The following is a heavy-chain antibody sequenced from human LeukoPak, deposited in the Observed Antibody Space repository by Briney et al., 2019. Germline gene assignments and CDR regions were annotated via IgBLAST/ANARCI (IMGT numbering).Heavy chain of an antibody. D-gene: IGHD1-26*01. CDR1: GFTFNNYA. Sequence: GGSLRLSCAASGFTFNNYAMNWVRQAPGKGLEWVSVIYSGGSTYYADSVKGRFTISRDNSKNTLYLQMNSLRAEDTTVYYCARDGGPIVGAPPSFDYWGQGTLVTVSS. CDR3: ARDGGPIVGAPPSFDY. J-gene: IGHJ4*02. CDR2: IYSGGST. V-gene: IGHV3-66*01.